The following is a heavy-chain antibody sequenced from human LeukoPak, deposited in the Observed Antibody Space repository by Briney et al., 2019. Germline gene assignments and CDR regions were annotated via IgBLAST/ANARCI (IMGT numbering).Heavy chain of an antibody. J-gene: IGHJ4*02. CDR1: GFTFSDHC. CDR2: SRNKANSYTK. CDR3: AKVQGRFLEWLLSVIDY. Sequence: GGSLRLSCAASGFTFSDHCMDWVRQAPGKGLEWVGRSRNKANSYTKEYAAAVKGRFTISRDDSKKSLYLQMNTLKTEDTAVYYCAKVQGRFLEWLLSVIDYWGQGTLVTVSS. V-gene: IGHV3-72*01. D-gene: IGHD3-3*01.